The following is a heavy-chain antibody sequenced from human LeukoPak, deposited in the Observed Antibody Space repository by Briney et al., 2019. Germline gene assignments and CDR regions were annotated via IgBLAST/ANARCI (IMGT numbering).Heavy chain of an antibody. J-gene: IGHJ4*02. V-gene: IGHV1-18*01. CDR2: IGAYNGNT. Sequence: ASVKVSCKASGYTFTSYGISWVRQAPGQGLEWMGWIGAYNGNTNYAQKLQGRVTMTTDTSTSTAYMELRSLRSDDTAVYYCARVLPYYYDSSGLDYWGQGTLVTVSS. D-gene: IGHD3-22*01. CDR1: GYTFTSYG. CDR3: ARVLPYYYDSSGLDY.